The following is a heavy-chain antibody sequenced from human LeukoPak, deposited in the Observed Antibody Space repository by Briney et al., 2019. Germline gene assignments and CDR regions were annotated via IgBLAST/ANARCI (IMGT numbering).Heavy chain of an antibody. CDR1: GFTFSSYD. CDR3: ARDPYSGSYGDYYYYFMDV. V-gene: IGHV3-13*03. Sequence: GGSLRLSCTACGFTFSSYDMHWVRQATGKGMEWVSAIGTAGDTYYPGSVKGQFTISRENAKNSLYLQMNSVRAEDTAVYYCARDPYSGSYGDYYYYFMDVWGKGTTVTISS. D-gene: IGHD1-26*01. J-gene: IGHJ6*03. CDR2: IGTAGDT.